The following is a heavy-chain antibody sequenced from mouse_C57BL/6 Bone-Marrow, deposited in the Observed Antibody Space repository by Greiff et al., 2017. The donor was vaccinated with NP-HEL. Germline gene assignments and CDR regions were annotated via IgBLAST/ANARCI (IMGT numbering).Heavy chain of an antibody. CDR2: ISSGSSTI. CDR3: ARRYRGLYYYAMDY. CDR1: GFTFSDYG. D-gene: IGHD2-12*01. J-gene: IGHJ4*01. Sequence: EVQLQESGGGLVKPGGSLKLSCAASGFTFSDYGMHWVRQAPEKGLEWVAYISSGSSTIYYADTVKGRFTISRDNAKNTLFLQMTSLRSEDTAMYYCARRYRGLYYYAMDYWGQGTSVTVSS. V-gene: IGHV5-17*01.